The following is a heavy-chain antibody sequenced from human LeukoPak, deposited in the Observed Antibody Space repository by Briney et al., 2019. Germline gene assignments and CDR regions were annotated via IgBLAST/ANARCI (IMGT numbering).Heavy chain of an antibody. Sequence: PGGSLRLSCASSGFTFSSYAMCWVRQAPGKGLEWVPAISGSGGSTYYADSVKGRFTISRDNSKNTLYLQMNSLRAEDTAVYYCAKSHGWFDDYYYMHVWGKGTTVTVSS. D-gene: IGHD2-15*01. CDR2: ISGSGGST. J-gene: IGHJ6*03. CDR1: GFTFSSYA. CDR3: AKSHGWFDDYYYMHV. V-gene: IGHV3-23*01.